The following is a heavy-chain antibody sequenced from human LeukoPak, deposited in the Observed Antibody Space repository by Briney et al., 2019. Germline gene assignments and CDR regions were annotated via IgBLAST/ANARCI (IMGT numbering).Heavy chain of an antibody. CDR3: ARDSYYYGSGSLLFDY. D-gene: IGHD3-10*01. J-gene: IGHJ4*02. Sequence: SETLSLTCTVSGGSIGTYYWSWIRQPPGKGLEWIGYIYYSGSTNYNPSLKSRVTISVDTSNNQFSLKLSSVTAADTAVYYCARDSYYYGSGSLLFDYWGQGTLVTVSS. CDR2: IYYSGST. V-gene: IGHV4-59*01. CDR1: GGSIGTYY.